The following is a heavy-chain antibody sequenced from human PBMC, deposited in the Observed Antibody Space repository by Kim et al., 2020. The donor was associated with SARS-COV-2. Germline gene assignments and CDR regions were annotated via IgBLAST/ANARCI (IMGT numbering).Heavy chain of an antibody. CDR3: AKDVDYYDSSGYHYYFDY. D-gene: IGHD3-22*01. J-gene: IGHJ4*02. CDR2: ISGSGGST. V-gene: IGHV3-23*01. Sequence: GGSLRLSCAASGFTFSSYAMSWVRQAPGKGLEWVSAISGSGGSTYYADSVKGRFTISRDNSKNTLYLQMNSLRAEDTAVYYCAKDVDYYDSSGYHYYFDYWGQGTLVTVSS. CDR1: GFTFSSYA.